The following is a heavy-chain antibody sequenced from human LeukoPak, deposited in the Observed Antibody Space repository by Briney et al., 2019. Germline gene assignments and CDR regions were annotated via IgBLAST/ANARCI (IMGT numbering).Heavy chain of an antibody. J-gene: IGHJ4*02. V-gene: IGHV5-51*01. CDR3: ARKEERRPFDY. CDR2: IYPGDSDT. Sequence: GESLKISCKGSGYSFTSYWIGWVRQMPGKGLEWMGIIYPGDSDTRYSPSFEGQVTISVDKSLRTAYLQWNTLKASDTAIYYCARKEERRPFDYWGQGTLVTVSS. CDR1: GYSFTSYW.